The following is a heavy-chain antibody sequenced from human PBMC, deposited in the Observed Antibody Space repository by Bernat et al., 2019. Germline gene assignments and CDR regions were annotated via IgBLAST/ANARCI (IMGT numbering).Heavy chain of an antibody. J-gene: IGHJ4*02. CDR2: ISSSGSTI. CDR1: GFTFSSYE. V-gene: IGHV3-48*03. CDR3: ARSGPARGYSGYDFYY. Sequence: ELQLVESGGGLVQPGGSLRLSCAASGFTFSSYELNWVRQAPGKGLEWVSYISSSGSTIYYADSVKGRFTISRDNAKNSLYLQMNSLRAEDTAVYYCARSGPARGYSGYDFYYWGQGTLVTVSS. D-gene: IGHD5-12*01.